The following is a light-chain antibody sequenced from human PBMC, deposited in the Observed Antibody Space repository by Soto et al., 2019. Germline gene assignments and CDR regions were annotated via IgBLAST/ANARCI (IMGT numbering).Light chain of an antibody. J-gene: IGLJ2*01. CDR3: AAWDDRLNGGV. CDR1: RFNIGSNS. V-gene: IGLV1-44*01. CDR2: SNN. Sequence: QPVLTQPPSASETPGQRVTISCSGSRFNIGSNSVNWYQQLPGTAPKLLIYSNNQRPSGVPDRFSGSKSGASASLAISGLQSEDEADYYCAAWDDRLNGGVFGGGTKVTVL.